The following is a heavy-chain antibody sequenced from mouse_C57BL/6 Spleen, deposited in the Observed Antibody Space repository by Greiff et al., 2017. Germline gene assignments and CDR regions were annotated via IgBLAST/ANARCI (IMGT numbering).Heavy chain of an antibody. J-gene: IGHJ4*01. V-gene: IGHV1-9*01. CDR2: ILPGSGST. D-gene: IGHD1-1*01. CDR3: ASPLYYGSRVYYAMDY. Sequence: VQLQQSGAELMKPGASVKLSCKATGYTFTGYWIEWVKQRPGHGLEWIGEILPGSGSTNYNEKFKGKATFTADTSSNTAYMQLSSLTTEDSAIYYCASPLYYGSRVYYAMDYWGQGTSVTVSS. CDR1: GYTFTGYW.